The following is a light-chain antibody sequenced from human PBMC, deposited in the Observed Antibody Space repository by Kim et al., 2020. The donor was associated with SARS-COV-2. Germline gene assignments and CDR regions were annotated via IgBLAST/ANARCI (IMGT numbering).Light chain of an antibody. CDR3: SSYTSSSTLV. CDR2: DVS. CDR1: SSDVGGYNF. Sequence: GQSITCSCTGNSSDVGGYNFVSLYQQHPGKVPKLMIYDVSNRPSGFSNRFSGSKSGNTASLTISGLQAEDEADYYCSSYTSSSTLVFGGGTQLTVL. J-gene: IGLJ3*02. V-gene: IGLV2-14*03.